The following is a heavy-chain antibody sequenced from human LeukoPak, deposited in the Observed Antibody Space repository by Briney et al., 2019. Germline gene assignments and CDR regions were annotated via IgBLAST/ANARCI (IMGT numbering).Heavy chain of an antibody. V-gene: IGHV3-74*01. CDR3: ARGSYGHNMEV. Sequence: GRSLRLSCAASGFTFSSYGMHWVRQAPGKGLVWVSSIKNEGWDTIYADSVKGRFTISRDNAKNTMYLQMNSLRAEDTAVYFCARGSYGHNMEVWGAGTTFAVSS. CDR2: IKNEGWDT. J-gene: IGHJ6*03. CDR1: GFTFSSYG. D-gene: IGHD3-16*01.